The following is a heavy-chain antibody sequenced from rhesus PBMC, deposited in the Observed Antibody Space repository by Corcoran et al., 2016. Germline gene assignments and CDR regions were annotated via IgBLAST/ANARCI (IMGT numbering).Heavy chain of an antibody. V-gene: IGHV3-136*01. CDR2: IRYTVKTI. CDR3: TRETTGFEF. J-gene: IGHJ1*01. Sequence: EVQLVESGGGLVQPGGSLRLSCAASGFTFSGYDMNWVRQAPGKGMEWVSYIRYTVKTIYYADSVKGLFTISRDNAKNSLSLQMSSLRAEDTAVYYCTRETTGFEFWARAPWSPSPQ. CDR1: GFTFSGYD. D-gene: IGHD4-11*01.